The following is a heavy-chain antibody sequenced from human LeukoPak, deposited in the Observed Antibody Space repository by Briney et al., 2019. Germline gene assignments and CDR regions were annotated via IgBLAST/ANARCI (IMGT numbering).Heavy chain of an antibody. D-gene: IGHD3-22*01. CDR2: ISAYNGNT. Sequence: ASVKVSCKASGYTFTSYGISWVRQAPGQGLEWMGWISAYNGNTNYAQKLQGRVTMTTDTSTSTAYMELRSLRSDDTAVYYCATSRGYYYDSSGYPPRAFDIWGQGTMVTVSS. J-gene: IGHJ3*02. V-gene: IGHV1-18*01. CDR3: ATSRGYYYDSSGYPPRAFDI. CDR1: GYTFTSYG.